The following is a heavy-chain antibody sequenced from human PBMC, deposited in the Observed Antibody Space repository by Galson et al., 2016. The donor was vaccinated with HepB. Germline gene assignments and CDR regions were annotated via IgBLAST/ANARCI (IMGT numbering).Heavy chain of an antibody. CDR3: AREWGHSGWSPFDY. V-gene: IGHV3-11*01. CDR1: GFTFSDYF. Sequence: SLRLPCAASGFTFSDYFLSWIRQAPGKGPEWISYISTSGKTIYYADSVKGRFTISRDSARNSVSLQMSSLRAEDTAMYYCAREWGHSGWSPFDYWGQGALVTVSS. J-gene: IGHJ4*02. D-gene: IGHD6-19*01. CDR2: ISTSGKTI.